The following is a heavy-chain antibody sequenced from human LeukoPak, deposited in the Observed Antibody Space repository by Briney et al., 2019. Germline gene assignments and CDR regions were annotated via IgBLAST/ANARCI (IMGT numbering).Heavy chain of an antibody. J-gene: IGHJ4*02. CDR3: ASSYYDILTGYSPLDY. V-gene: IGHV4-4*07. CDR1: GGSISSYY. D-gene: IGHD3-9*01. CDR2: IYTSGST. Sequence: SETLSLTCTVPGGSISSYYWSWIRQPAGKGLEWIGRIYTSGSTNYNPPLKSRVTMSVDTSKNQFSLKLSSVTAADTAVYYCASSYYDILTGYSPLDYWGQGTLVTVSS.